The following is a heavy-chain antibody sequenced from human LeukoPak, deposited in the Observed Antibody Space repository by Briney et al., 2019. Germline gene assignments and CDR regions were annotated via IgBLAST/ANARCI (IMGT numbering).Heavy chain of an antibody. V-gene: IGHV4-34*01. CDR1: GGSFSGYY. CDR3: ARGLGVRGVR. Sequence: PSETLSLTCAVYGGSFSGYYWSWIRQPPGKGLEWIGEINHSGSTNYNPSLKSRVTISVDTSKNQFSLKLSSVTAADTAVYYCARGLGVRGVRWGQGTLVTVSS. CDR2: INHSGST. D-gene: IGHD3-10*01. J-gene: IGHJ4*02.